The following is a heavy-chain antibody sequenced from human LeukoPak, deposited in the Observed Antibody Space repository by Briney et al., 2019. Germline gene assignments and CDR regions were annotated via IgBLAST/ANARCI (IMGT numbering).Heavy chain of an antibody. CDR2: INYSGRI. V-gene: IGHV4-59*01. J-gene: IGHJ3*02. D-gene: IGHD3-22*01. CDR3: ARLVDYDNNGDSDIFDI. CDR1: SGFISSYY. Sequence: PSETLSLTCIVSSGFISSYYWSWIRQTPGKGVEWIAFINYSGRIKYNPSLQSRVSISLDTSKNHFSLQLRSVMAVDTAVYYCARLVDYDNNGDSDIFDIWGQGTIVSIS.